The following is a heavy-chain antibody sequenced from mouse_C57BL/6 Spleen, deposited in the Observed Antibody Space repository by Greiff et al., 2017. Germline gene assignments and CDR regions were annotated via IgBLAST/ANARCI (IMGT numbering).Heavy chain of an antibody. CDR2: IDPSDSYT. V-gene: IGHV1-69*01. CDR3: ARSPFYYYGSSYGYFDV. Sequence: QVQLQQPGAELVMPGASVKLSCKASGYTFTSYWMHWVKQRPGQGLEWIGEIDPSDSYTNYNQKFKGKSTLTVNKSSSTAYMQLSSLTSEDSAVYYCARSPFYYYGSSYGYFDVWGTGTTVTVSS. D-gene: IGHD1-1*01. J-gene: IGHJ1*03. CDR1: GYTFTSYW.